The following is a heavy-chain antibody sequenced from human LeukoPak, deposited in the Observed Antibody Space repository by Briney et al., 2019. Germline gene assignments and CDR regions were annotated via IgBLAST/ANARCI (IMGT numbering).Heavy chain of an antibody. V-gene: IGHV3-21*01. CDR3: ARAALPGSYYYGMDV. CDR1: GFTFSSYS. D-gene: IGHD7-27*01. J-gene: IGHJ6*02. Sequence: PGGSLRLSCAASGFTFSSYSMNWVRQAPGKGLEWVSSISSSSSYIYYADSVKGRFTISRDNAKNSLYLQMNSLRAEDTAVYYCARAALPGSYYYGMDVWGQGTTVTVSS. CDR2: ISSSSSYI.